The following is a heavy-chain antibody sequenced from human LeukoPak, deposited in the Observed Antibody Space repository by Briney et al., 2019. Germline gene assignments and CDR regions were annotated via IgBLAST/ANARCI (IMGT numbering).Heavy chain of an antibody. V-gene: IGHV4-61*09. CDR3: ARDLYGDHVGGDY. CDR2: IYTSGTS. CDR1: GGSISSGSYY. D-gene: IGHD4-17*01. Sequence: SQTLSLTCTVSGGSISSGSYYWSWIRQPAGKELEWIGHIYTSGTSNYNPSLRSRVTISLDTSKNQFSLKLNSVTAADTAVYYCARDLYGDHVGGDYWGQGTLVTVSS. J-gene: IGHJ4*02.